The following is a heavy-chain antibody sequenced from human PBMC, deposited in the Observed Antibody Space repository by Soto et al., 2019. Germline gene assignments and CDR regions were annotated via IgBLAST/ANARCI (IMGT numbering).Heavy chain of an antibody. Sequence: SETLSLTCTVSGGSVSSNSYSWGWVRQSPGKGLEWIGTIYSNDNTHYNPSLLSRVTISVDTSKNQFSLKLSSVTAADTAVYYCARLSRDGYSYHRFDYWGQGILVTVSS. CDR2: IYSNDNT. D-gene: IGHD4-4*01. CDR3: ARLSRDGYSYHRFDY. V-gene: IGHV4-39*07. CDR1: GGSVSSNSYS. J-gene: IGHJ4*02.